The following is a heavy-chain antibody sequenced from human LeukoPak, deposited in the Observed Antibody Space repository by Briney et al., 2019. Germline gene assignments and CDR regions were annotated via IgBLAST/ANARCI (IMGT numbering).Heavy chain of an antibody. D-gene: IGHD3-3*01. CDR2: ISAYNGNT. J-gene: IGHJ6*03. CDR1: GYTFTSYG. V-gene: IGHV1-18*01. CDR3: ARGVTIFGVAHYYYMDV. Sequence: GASVKVSCKASGYTFTSYGISWVRQAPGQGLEWMGWISAYNGNTNYAQKLQGRVTMTTDTSTSTAYMELRSLRSDDTAVYYCARGVTIFGVAHYYYMDVWGKGTTVTVSS.